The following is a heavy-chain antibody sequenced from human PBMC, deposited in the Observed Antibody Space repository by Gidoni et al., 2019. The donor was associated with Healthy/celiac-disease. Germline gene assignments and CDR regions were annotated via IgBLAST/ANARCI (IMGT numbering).Heavy chain of an antibody. V-gene: IGHV1-69*06. J-gene: IGHJ6*04. Sequence: QVQLVQYGAEVKKPGSSVKVSCKGSGGTFRSYAIRWVRQAPGPGLEWMGGIVPIFGTANYAQKFQGRVTITADKSTSTAYMELSSLRSEDTAVYYCARDYDFWSGYSTPMDVWGKGTTVTVSS. CDR3: ARDYDFWSGYSTPMDV. D-gene: IGHD3-3*01. CDR2: IVPIFGTA. CDR1: GGTFRSYA.